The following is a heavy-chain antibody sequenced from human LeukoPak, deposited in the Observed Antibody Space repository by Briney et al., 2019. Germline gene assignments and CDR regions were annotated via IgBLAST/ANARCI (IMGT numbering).Heavy chain of an antibody. CDR2: IYHSGST. V-gene: IGHV4-4*02. J-gene: IGHJ4*02. CDR1: GGSISSSNW. D-gene: IGHD5-24*01. Sequence: SETLSLTCAVSGGSISSSNWWSWVRQPPGKGLEWIGEIYHSGSTNYNPSLKSRVTISVDKSKNQFSLKLSSVTAADTAVYYCARRAERWLQLYYFDYWGQGTLVTVSS. CDR3: ARRAERWLQLYYFDY.